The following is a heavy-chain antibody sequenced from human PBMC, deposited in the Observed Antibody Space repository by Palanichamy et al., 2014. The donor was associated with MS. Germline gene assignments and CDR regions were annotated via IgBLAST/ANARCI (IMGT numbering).Heavy chain of an antibody. CDR2: ISSSSSPI. Sequence: EVQLVESGGGLVQPGGSLRLSCAASGFTFSSYSMNWVRQAPGKGLEWVSYISSSSSPIDYADSVKGRFTISRDNAKNSLYLQMNSLRAEDTAVYYCARLRQYNSGWYRAYFDYWGQGTLVTVSS. V-gene: IGHV3-48*01. CDR1: GFTFSSYS. J-gene: IGHJ4*02. CDR3: ARLRQYNSGWYRAYFDY. D-gene: IGHD6-19*01.